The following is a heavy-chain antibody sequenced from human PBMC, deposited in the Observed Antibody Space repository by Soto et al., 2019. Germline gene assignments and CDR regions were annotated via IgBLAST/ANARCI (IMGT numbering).Heavy chain of an antibody. CDR2: ISGSGGII. CDR1: GFTFSSYA. CDR3: AKAPGYCSGGTCYWYFDV. J-gene: IGHJ2*01. V-gene: IGHV3-23*01. D-gene: IGHD2-15*01. Sequence: EVQLLESGGGLVQPGGSLRLSCAASGFTFSSYAMNWVRQAPGKGLEGVSGISGSGGIIYYADSVKGRFTISRDNSKNTLHLQMSSLRAEDTAVYYCAKAPGYCSGGTCYWYFDVWGRGTLVTVSS.